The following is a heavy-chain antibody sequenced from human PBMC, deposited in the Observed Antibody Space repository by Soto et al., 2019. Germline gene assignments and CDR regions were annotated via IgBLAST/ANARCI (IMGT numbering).Heavy chain of an antibody. Sequence: PGGSLRLSCAASGFTFSNFAMTWVRQAPGEGLEWVSSISGTDDYTYYADSVKGRFTISRDNSKNTLYLQMNSLRAEDTAVYYCARDQGSSFNYYYYGMDVWGQGTTVTVSS. CDR1: GFTFSNFA. D-gene: IGHD6-6*01. CDR2: ISGTDDYT. J-gene: IGHJ6*02. V-gene: IGHV3-23*01. CDR3: ARDQGSSFNYYYYGMDV.